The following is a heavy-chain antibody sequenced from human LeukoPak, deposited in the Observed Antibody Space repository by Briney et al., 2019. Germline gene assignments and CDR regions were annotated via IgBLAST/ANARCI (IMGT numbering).Heavy chain of an antibody. J-gene: IGHJ1*01. CDR1: GFTFSSYG. D-gene: IGHD6-19*01. Sequence: GGSLRLSCAASGFTFSSYGMHWVRQAPGKGLGWVAVISYDGSNKYYADSVKGRFTISRDNSKNTLYLQMNSLRAEDTAVYYCAKDRSSGWPEYFQHWSQGTLVTVSS. CDR3: AKDRSSGWPEYFQH. CDR2: ISYDGSNK. V-gene: IGHV3-30*18.